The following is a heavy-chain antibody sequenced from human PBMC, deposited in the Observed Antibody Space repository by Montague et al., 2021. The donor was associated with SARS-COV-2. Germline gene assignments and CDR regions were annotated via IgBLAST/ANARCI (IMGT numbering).Heavy chain of an antibody. D-gene: IGHD3-10*01. CDR3: AREAYNGGDFDF. Sequence: SLRLSCAASGITFNNYWMHWVRQVPRKGLLWVSRINRDGSSTTYADSVKGRFTISRDNAKNTLYLQVNSLRDDDTAVYYCAREAYNGGDFDFWGQGTLVTVSS. V-gene: IGHV3-74*01. CDR2: INRDGSST. CDR1: GITFNNYW. J-gene: IGHJ4*02.